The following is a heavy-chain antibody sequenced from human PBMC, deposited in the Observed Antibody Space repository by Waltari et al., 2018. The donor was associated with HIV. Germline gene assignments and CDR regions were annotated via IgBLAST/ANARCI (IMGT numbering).Heavy chain of an antibody. Sequence: EVQLVESGGGLVQPGRSLRLSCTASGFTFGDYAMSWFRQAPGKGLAWVGFIRSKAYGGTTEYAASVKGRFTISRDDSKSIAYLQMNSLKTEDTAVYYCTTYYYDSSGMVPAAWGQGTLVTVSS. V-gene: IGHV3-49*03. CDR1: GFTFGDYA. D-gene: IGHD3-22*01. CDR2: IRSKAYGGTT. J-gene: IGHJ5*02. CDR3: TTYYYDSSGMVPAA.